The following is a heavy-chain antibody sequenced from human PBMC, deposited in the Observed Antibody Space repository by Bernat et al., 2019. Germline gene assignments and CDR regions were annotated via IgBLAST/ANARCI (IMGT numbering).Heavy chain of an antibody. CDR1: GFTLSDYY. J-gene: IGHJ4*02. V-gene: IGHV3-11*05. CDR3: ARTLSGRGIAVAGESDY. CDR2: ISSSSSYT. D-gene: IGHD6-19*01. Sequence: QVQLVESGGGLVKPGGSLRLSCAASGFTLSDYYMSWIRQAPGKGLEWVSYISSSSSYTNYADSVKGRFTISRDNAKNSLYLQMNSLRAEDTAVYYCARTLSGRGIAVAGESDYWGQGTLVTVSS.